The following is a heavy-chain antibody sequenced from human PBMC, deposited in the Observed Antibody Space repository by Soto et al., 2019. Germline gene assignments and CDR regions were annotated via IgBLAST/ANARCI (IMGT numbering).Heavy chain of an antibody. V-gene: IGHV1-18*01. Sequence: QVQLVQSGAEVKKPGASVKVSCKASGYTFTSYGINWVRQAPGQGLEWMGWISAYNGNTNYAQKLQGRVTMTTDTSTSTAYMELRSLRSDDTAVYYCARDEFRELRSADAFDIWGQGTMVTVSS. D-gene: IGHD1-7*01. CDR2: ISAYNGNT. CDR1: GYTFTSYG. J-gene: IGHJ3*02. CDR3: ARDEFRELRSADAFDI.